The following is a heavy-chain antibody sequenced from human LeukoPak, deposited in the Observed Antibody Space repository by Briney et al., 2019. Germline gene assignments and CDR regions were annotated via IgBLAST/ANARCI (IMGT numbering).Heavy chain of an antibody. CDR3: ARGYYDFWATLFDY. V-gene: IGHV3-48*01. D-gene: IGHD3-3*01. J-gene: IGHJ4*02. CDR2: ISSSSSTI. CDR1: GFTFSSYS. Sequence: PGGSLRLSCAASGFTFSSYSMNWVRQAPGKGLEWVSYISSSSSTIYYADSVKGRFTISRDNSKNTLYLQMNSLRAEDTAVYYCARGYYDFWATLFDYWGQGTLVTVSS.